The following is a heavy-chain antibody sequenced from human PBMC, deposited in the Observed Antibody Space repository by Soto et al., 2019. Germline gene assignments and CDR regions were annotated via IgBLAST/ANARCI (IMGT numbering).Heavy chain of an antibody. Sequence: GESLKISCKGSGYSFTSYWIGWVRQMPGKSMEWMGRIDPSDSYTRYSPSFQGQVTISADKSISTAYLQWSSLKASDTAMYYCARSGGRESYSVANSWGQGTLVTVSS. J-gene: IGHJ4*02. CDR3: ARSGGRESYSVANS. CDR2: IDPSDSYT. CDR1: GYSFTSYW. V-gene: IGHV5-10-1*04. D-gene: IGHD1-26*01.